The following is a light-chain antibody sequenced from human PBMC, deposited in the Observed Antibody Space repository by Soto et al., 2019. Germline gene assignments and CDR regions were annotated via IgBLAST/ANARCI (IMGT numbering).Light chain of an antibody. CDR1: SSDVGGYNA. J-gene: IGLJ1*01. V-gene: IGLV2-14*01. CDR3: GSYATGGAYV. Sequence: QSALTQPASVSGSPGQSITISCTGTSSDVGGYNAVSWYQQHPGKAPKLMIYDVTNRPSGASNRFSGSKSGNTASLTISGRQAEDEADYYCGSYATGGAYVFGTGTQLTVL. CDR2: DVT.